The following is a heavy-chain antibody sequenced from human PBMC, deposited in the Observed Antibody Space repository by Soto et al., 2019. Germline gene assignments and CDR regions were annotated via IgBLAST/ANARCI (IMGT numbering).Heavy chain of an antibody. CDR1: GGTFSSYA. Sequence: SVKVSCKASGGTFSSYAISWVRQAPGQGLEWMGGIIPIFGTANYAQKFQGRVTITADESTSTAYMELSSLRSEDTAVYYCARDVEYSSSSAYYYGMDVWGQGTTVTVS. J-gene: IGHJ6*02. CDR2: IIPIFGTA. V-gene: IGHV1-69*13. CDR3: ARDVEYSSSSAYYYGMDV. D-gene: IGHD6-6*01.